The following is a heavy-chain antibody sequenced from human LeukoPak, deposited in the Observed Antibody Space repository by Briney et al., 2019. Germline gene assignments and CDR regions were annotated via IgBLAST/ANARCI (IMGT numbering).Heavy chain of an antibody. CDR1: GFTFDDYA. D-gene: IGHD5-18*01. CDR2: ISWNSGSI. V-gene: IGHV3-9*01. J-gene: IGHJ3*02. CDR3: AKDMSRYTYARQAAFDI. Sequence: GGSLGLSCAASGFTFDDYAMHWVRQAPGKGLEWASGISWNSGSIGYADSVNGRFTISRDNAKNSLYLQMNSLRAEDTALYYCAKDMSRYTYARQAAFDIWGQGTVVTVSS.